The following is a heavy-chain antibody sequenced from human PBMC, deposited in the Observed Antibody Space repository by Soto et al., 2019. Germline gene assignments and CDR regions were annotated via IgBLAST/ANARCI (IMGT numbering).Heavy chain of an antibody. V-gene: IGHV1-8*01. J-gene: IGHJ6*03. CDR1: GYTFISHD. CDR2: MNPNSGNT. Sequence: ASVKVSCKASGYTFISHDINWVRQATGQGIEWMGWMNPNSGNTGYAQKFQGRVTMTRNTSISTAHMELSSLRSDDTAVYYCARCMGSSTAWYYMDVWGKGTTVTVSS. CDR3: ARCMGSSTAWYYMDV. D-gene: IGHD2-2*01.